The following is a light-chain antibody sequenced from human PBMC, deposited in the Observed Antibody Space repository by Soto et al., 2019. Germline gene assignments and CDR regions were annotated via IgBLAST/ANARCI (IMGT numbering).Light chain of an antibody. J-gene: IGKJ5*01. Sequence: IVLTQSPGTLSLSPRERAILSCRASQSVSSSYLAWYQQKPGQAPRLLIYGASSRATGIPDRFIGSGSGTDFTLTISRLEPEDFAVYYCQQYGSSLSITFGQGTRLEIK. CDR1: QSVSSSY. V-gene: IGKV3-20*01. CDR3: QQYGSSLSIT. CDR2: GAS.